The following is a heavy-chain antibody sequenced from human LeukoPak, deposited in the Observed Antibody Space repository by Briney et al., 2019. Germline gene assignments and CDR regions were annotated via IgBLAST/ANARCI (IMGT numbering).Heavy chain of an antibody. J-gene: IGHJ4*02. Sequence: KSSETLSLTCTVSGNSISNMNFYWGWIRQSPGTGLEWIGSVYSSRSTSYNYNPSLKSRVTISVDTSKNQFFLRLTSVSATDTAMYYCATDRSISWFYYWGQGTPVTVSS. CDR1: GNSISNMNFY. V-gene: IGHV4-39*01. CDR2: VYSSRST. D-gene: IGHD3-10*01. CDR3: ATDRSISWFYY.